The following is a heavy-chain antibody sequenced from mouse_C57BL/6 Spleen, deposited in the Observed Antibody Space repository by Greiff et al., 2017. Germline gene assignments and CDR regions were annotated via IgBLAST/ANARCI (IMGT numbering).Heavy chain of an antibody. CDR1: GYTFTTYP. V-gene: IGHV1-47*01. D-gene: IGHD1-1*01. J-gene: IGHJ1*03. Sequence: VQLQQSGAELVKPGASVKMSCKASGYTFTTYPIEWMKQNHGKSLEWIGNFHPYNDDTKYNEKFKGKATLTVEKSSSTVYLELSRLTSDDSAVYYCGRGNYGSSYWYFDVWGTGTTVTVSS. CDR2: FHPYNDDT. CDR3: GRGNYGSSYWYFDV.